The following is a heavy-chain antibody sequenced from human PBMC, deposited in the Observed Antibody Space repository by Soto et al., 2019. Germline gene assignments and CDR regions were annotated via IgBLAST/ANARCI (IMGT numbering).Heavy chain of an antibody. Sequence: QVQLVQSGAEVKKPGASVKVSCKASGYTFTSYAISWVRQAPGQGLEWMGWSSAYNGNTNYAQKPQGRVTMTTDAPTTTAYMKLRRLRSDDTAVSYCARSGAPAGYWGQGTLVTVSS. V-gene: IGHV1-18*01. CDR3: ARSGAPAGY. CDR1: GYTFTSYA. J-gene: IGHJ4*02. CDR2: SSAYNGNT. D-gene: IGHD3-10*01.